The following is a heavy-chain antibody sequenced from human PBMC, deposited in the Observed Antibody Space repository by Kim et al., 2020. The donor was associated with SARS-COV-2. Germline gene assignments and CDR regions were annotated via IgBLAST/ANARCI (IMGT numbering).Heavy chain of an antibody. CDR2: IYYSGST. CDR1: GGSVSSGSYY. D-gene: IGHD4-17*01. V-gene: IGHV4-61*01. CDR3: ARGGPSVTTSSYYFDY. J-gene: IGHJ4*02. Sequence: SETLSLTCTVSGGSVSSGSYYWSWIRQPPGKGLEWIGYIYYSGSTNYNPSLKSRVTISVDTSKNQFSLKLSSVTAADTAVYYCARGGPSVTTSSYYFDYWGQGTLVTVSS.